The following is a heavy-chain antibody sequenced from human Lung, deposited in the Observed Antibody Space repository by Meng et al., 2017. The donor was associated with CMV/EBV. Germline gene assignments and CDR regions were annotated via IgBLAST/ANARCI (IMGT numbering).Heavy chain of an antibody. CDR1: GFTFSSYA. D-gene: IGHD3-22*01. Sequence: GESXKISCAASGFTFSSYAMHWVRQAPGKGLEWVAVISYDGSNKYYADSVKGRFTISRDNSKNTLYLQMNSLRAEDTAVYYCAREFSGTTYYYDSSGYSAFDIWGQGKXV. CDR3: AREFSGTTYYYDSSGYSAFDI. CDR2: ISYDGSNK. V-gene: IGHV3-30-3*01. J-gene: IGHJ3*02.